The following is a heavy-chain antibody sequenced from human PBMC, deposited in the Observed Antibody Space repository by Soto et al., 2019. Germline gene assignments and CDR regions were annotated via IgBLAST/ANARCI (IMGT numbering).Heavy chain of an antibody. CDR2: IIPIIGTA. CDR1: GGTFSTYA. V-gene: IGHV1-69*06. J-gene: IGHJ4*02. Sequence: QVQLVQSGAEVKKPGSSVKVSCKASGGTFSTYAINWVRQAPGQGLEWMGGIIPIIGTAKYAQTFQGRVTITADKSTATTYMELSRLRSDDTAVYYCAKGSGPIEVWGQGALVTVSS. CDR3: AKGSGPIEV. D-gene: IGHD2-15*01.